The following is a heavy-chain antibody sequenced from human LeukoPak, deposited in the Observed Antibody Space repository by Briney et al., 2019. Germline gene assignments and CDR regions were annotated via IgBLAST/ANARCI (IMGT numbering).Heavy chain of an antibody. D-gene: IGHD6-19*01. J-gene: IGHJ4*02. CDR3: ARVGLPAYSNGGLEN. Sequence: GGSLRLSCAASGFTFSSYEMNWVRQAPGKGLEWVSYISSSGSTIYYADSVKGRFTISRDNAKNSLYLQMNSLRAEDTAVYFCARVGLPAYSNGGLENWGQGTLVTVSS. CDR1: GFTFSSYE. CDR2: ISSSGSTI. V-gene: IGHV3-48*03.